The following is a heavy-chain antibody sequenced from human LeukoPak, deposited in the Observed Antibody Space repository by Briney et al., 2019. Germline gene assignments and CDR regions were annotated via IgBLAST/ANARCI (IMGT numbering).Heavy chain of an antibody. D-gene: IGHD3-10*01. Sequence: SSETLSLTCAVYVGSFSGYYWSWIRQPPGKGLEWIGEINHSGSTNYNSSLKSRVTISVDTSKNQFSLKLSSVTAADTAVYYCARGYYGSGSHCCHMDVWGKGTTITVS. J-gene: IGHJ6*03. CDR3: ARGYYGSGSHCCHMDV. V-gene: IGHV4-34*01. CDR1: VGSFSGYY. CDR2: INHSGST.